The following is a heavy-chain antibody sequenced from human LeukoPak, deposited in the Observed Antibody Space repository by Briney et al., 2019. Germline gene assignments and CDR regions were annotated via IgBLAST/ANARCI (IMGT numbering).Heavy chain of an antibody. D-gene: IGHD3-22*01. Sequence: GGSLRLSCAASGFTFSSYAMSWVRQAPGKGLEWVSAISGSGGSTYYADSVEGRFTISRDNFKNTLYLQMNSLRAEDTAVYYCAKGVYDSSGYRDYWGQGTLVTVSS. V-gene: IGHV3-23*01. J-gene: IGHJ4*02. CDR1: GFTFSSYA. CDR3: AKGVYDSSGYRDY. CDR2: ISGSGGST.